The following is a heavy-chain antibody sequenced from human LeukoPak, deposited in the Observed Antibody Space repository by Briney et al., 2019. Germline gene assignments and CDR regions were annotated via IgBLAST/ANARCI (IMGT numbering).Heavy chain of an antibody. CDR2: MNPNRGNT. Sequence: ASVKVSCKASGYTFTSYDFNWVRQATGQGREWMGWMNPNRGNTGYAHKFQGRVTMTRNTSISTAYMELSSLRSEDTAVYYCARGRVRGVNRNVFDIWGQGTTVTVSS. CDR3: ARGRVRGVNRNVFDI. V-gene: IGHV1-8*01. J-gene: IGHJ3*02. CDR1: GYTFTSYD. D-gene: IGHD3-10*01.